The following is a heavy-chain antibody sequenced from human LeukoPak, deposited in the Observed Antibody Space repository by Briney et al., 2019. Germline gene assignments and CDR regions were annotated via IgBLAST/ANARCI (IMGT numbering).Heavy chain of an antibody. D-gene: IGHD3-22*01. CDR2: IVVGSGNT. V-gene: IGHV1-58*01. CDR1: GFTFTSSA. J-gene: IGHJ4*02. CDR3: VGSSGYSPLPDY. Sequence: SVKVSCKASGFTFTSSAVQWVRQARGQRLEWIGWIVVGSGNTNYAQKFQERVTITRDRSTSTAYMELSSLRSEDTAVYYCVGSSGYSPLPDYWGQGTLVTVSS.